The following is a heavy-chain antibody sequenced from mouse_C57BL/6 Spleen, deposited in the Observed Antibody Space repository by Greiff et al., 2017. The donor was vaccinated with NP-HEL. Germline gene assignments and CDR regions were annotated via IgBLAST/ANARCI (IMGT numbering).Heavy chain of an antibody. Sequence: EVQLQQSGPELVKPGASVKMSCKASGYTFTDYNMHWVKQSHGKSLEWIGYINPNNGGTSYNQKFKGKATLTVNKSSSTAYMELRSLTSEDSAVYYCASEYDGSSYVYYAMDYWGQGTSVTVSS. D-gene: IGHD1-1*01. CDR3: ASEYDGSSYVYYAMDY. CDR2: INPNNGGT. J-gene: IGHJ4*01. V-gene: IGHV1-22*01. CDR1: GYTFTDYN.